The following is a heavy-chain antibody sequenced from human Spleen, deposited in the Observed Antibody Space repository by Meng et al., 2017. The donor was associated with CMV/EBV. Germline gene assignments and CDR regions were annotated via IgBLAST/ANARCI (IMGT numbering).Heavy chain of an antibody. CDR1: GYTLTSYG. V-gene: IGHV1-18*01. Sequence: ASVKVSCKASGYTLTSYGITWVRQTPGQGLEWMGWLSPYNGYTNSAQKLQGRVTMTTDTSTSTAYMELRSLRSDDTAVYYCARDENLNYSDSSGDSNFDYWGQGTLVTVSS. J-gene: IGHJ4*02. D-gene: IGHD3-22*01. CDR3: ARDENLNYSDSSGDSNFDY. CDR2: LSPYNGYT.